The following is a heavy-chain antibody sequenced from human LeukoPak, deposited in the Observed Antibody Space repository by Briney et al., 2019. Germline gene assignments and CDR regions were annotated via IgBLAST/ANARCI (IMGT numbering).Heavy chain of an antibody. J-gene: IGHJ3*02. CDR3: AREGAYYYDSSGRGAFDI. Sequence: GGSLRLSCAAPGFTFDDYGMSWVRQAPGKGLEWVSGINWNGGSTGYADSVKGRFTISRDNAKNSLYLQMNSLRAEDTALYYCAREGAYYYDSSGRGAFDIWGQGTMVTVSS. D-gene: IGHD3-22*01. V-gene: IGHV3-20*04. CDR2: INWNGGST. CDR1: GFTFDDYG.